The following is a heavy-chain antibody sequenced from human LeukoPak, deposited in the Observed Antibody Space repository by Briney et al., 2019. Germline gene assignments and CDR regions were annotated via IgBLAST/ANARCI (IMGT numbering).Heavy chain of an antibody. D-gene: IGHD2-15*01. J-gene: IGHJ4*02. CDR3: ASSAWYCSGGSCYPGYFDY. V-gene: IGHV4-38-2*02. CDR1: GYSISSGYY. CDR2: IYHSGST. Sequence: SETLSLTCTVSGYSISSGYYWGWIRQPPGKGLEWIGNIYHSGSTSYNPSLKSRVTISVDTSKNQFSLKLSSVTAADTAVYYCASSAWYCSGGSCYPGYFDYWGQGTLVTVSS.